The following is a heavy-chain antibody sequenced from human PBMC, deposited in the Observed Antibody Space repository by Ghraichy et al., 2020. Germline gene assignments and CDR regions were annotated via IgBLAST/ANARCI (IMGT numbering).Heavy chain of an antibody. V-gene: IGHV4-59*08. CDR2: IYHTGTT. Sequence: SETLSLTCNVSDGSINTYYWSWLRQAPGKGLEWIGYIYHTGTTNYNPSLKTRVTMSLDTSKNEVSLILRSVIVADTAVYYCARGPWLIRGPDQWGQGTLVIVSS. J-gene: IGHJ4*02. CDR3: ARGPWLIRGPDQ. D-gene: IGHD5-12*01. CDR1: DGSINTYY.